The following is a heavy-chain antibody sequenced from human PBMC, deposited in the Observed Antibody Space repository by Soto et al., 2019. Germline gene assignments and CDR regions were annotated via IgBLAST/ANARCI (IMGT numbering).Heavy chain of an antibody. CDR2: IYTGGTT. V-gene: IGHV3-53*02. D-gene: IGHD1-26*01. J-gene: IGHJ4*02. CDR1: GFSVSSNY. CDR3: ARVWGYYFDS. Sequence: EVKLVETGGALIQPGGSLTLSCAVSGFSVSSNYMAWVRQGPGQGLEWVSVIYTGGTTHYANSVTGRFTFSRDTSKNILDLHLNCRSTDDTAVYYCARVWGYYFDSWGQGTLGAVSP.